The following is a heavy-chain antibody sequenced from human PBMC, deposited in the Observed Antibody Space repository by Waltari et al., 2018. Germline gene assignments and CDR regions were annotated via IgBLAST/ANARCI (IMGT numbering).Heavy chain of an antibody. Sequence: QVQLVQSGAEVKKPGSSVKVSCKASGGTFSSYAISWMRQAHGQGLEWMGGIIPIFGTANYAQKFQCRVTITTDESTSTAYMELSSLRSEDTAVYYCARGTAYSSNRGEFDYWGQGTLVTVSS. J-gene: IGHJ4*02. CDR1: GGTFSSYA. D-gene: IGHD6-13*01. V-gene: IGHV1-69*05. CDR2: IIPIFGTA. CDR3: ARGTAYSSNRGEFDY.